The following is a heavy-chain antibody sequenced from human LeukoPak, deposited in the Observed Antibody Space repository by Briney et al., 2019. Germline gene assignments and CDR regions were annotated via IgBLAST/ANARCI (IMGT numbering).Heavy chain of an antibody. CDR3: ASARSLGI. J-gene: IGHJ3*02. V-gene: IGHV4-34*01. CDR2: INYSGST. CDR1: GGTFSGYY. Sequence: PSETLSLTCAVYGGTFSGYYWSWIRQPPGKGLEWIGVINYSGSTKYNPALKSRVTISVNTSKNQFALKLSSVTAADTAVYYCASARSLGICGQGKIVTVSA.